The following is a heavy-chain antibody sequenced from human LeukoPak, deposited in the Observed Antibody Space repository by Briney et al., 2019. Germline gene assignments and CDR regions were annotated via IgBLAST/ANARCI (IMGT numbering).Heavy chain of an antibody. D-gene: IGHD2-21*02. CDR1: GFIFSSHG. J-gene: IGHJ4*02. Sequence: PGGTLRLSCAASGFIFSSHGMNWVRQAPGQGLEWVSGINWNGGRTGYADSVKGRFTITRDNAKNTLYLQMNTLRAEDTALYYCARMVYCGGACYTGVFDYWGQGTLVTVSS. CDR3: ARMVYCGGACYTGVFDY. V-gene: IGHV3-20*04. CDR2: INWNGGRT.